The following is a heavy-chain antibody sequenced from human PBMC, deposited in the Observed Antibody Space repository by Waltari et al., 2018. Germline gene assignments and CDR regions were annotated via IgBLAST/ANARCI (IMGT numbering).Heavy chain of an antibody. V-gene: IGHV4-59*01. CDR1: GGSFTDNY. Sequence: QVQLEESGTGLVKPSETLSLTCTISGGSFTDNYWSWIRQPPGKGLECIGHIFYTGSITYSPSLGSRVTISLDRSKNQFSLRLTSVTAADTAIYYCARDPGVVTPWYFDLWGRGTLVTVSS. D-gene: IGHD3-22*01. J-gene: IGHJ2*01. CDR2: IFYTGSI. CDR3: ARDPGVVTPWYFDL.